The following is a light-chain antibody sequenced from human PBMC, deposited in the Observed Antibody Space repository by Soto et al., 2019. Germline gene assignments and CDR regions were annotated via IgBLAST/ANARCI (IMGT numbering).Light chain of an antibody. V-gene: IGKV1-39*01. CDR2: AAS. J-gene: IGKJ5*01. CDR1: QSISNY. CDR3: MQALQTPQT. Sequence: IELTQAPSSMSASVGDRVTITCRASQSISNYLNWYQQKPGKAPKVLIYAASNLQSGVPSRFSGSGSGTDFTLKISRVEAEDVGVYYCMQALQTPQTFGQGTRLEIK.